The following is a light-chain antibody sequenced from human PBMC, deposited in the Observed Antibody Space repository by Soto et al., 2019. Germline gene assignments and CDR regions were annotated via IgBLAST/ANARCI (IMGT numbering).Light chain of an antibody. V-gene: IGLV1-40*01. Sequence: QAVVTRPPSVSGAPGQRVTISCTGSSSNIGAGYDVHWYQQLPGTAPKLLIYGNSNRPSGVPDRFSGSKSGTSASLAITGLQAEDEADYYCQSYDSSVVFGAGTKVTVL. CDR3: QSYDSSVV. J-gene: IGLJ2*01. CDR2: GNS. CDR1: SSNIGAGYD.